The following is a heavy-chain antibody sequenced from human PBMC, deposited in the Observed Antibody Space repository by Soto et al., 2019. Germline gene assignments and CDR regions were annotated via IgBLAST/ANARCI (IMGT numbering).Heavy chain of an antibody. D-gene: IGHD6-19*01. CDR1: GFTFSSYA. CDR3: AKDPYSSGRALFDY. Sequence: GSLRLSCAAPGFTFSSYAMSWVRQAPGKGLEWVSAISGSGGSTYYADSVKGRFTISRDNSKNTLYLQMNSLRAEDTAVYYCAKDPYSSGRALFDYWGQGTLVTVSS. J-gene: IGHJ4*02. CDR2: ISGSGGST. V-gene: IGHV3-23*01.